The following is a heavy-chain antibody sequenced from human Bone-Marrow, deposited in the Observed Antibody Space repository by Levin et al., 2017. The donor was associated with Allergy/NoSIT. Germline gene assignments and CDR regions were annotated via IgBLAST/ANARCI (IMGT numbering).Heavy chain of an antibody. CDR1: GLTSTNYW. D-gene: IGHD5-12*01. CDR2: INSDGSST. J-gene: IGHJ4*02. Sequence: GESLKISCAASGLTSTNYWVHWVRQVPDKGLEWVSHINSDGSSTTYADSVKGRFTISRDNAKSALYLQMNSLRAEDTGVYYCASGRGYSMTGGFDFWGQGTLVTVSS. V-gene: IGHV3-74*01. CDR3: ASGRGYSMTGGFDF.